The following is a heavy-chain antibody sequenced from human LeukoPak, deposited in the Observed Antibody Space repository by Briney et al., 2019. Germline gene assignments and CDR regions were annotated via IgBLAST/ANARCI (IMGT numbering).Heavy chain of an antibody. Sequence: SQTLSLTCTVSGGSISSGSYYWSWIRQPAGKGLEWIGRIYTSGSTNYNPPLKSRVTISVDTSKNQFSLKLSSVTAADTAVYYCARRESPYYMDVWGKGTTVTVSS. V-gene: IGHV4-61*02. J-gene: IGHJ6*03. CDR1: GGSISSGSYY. CDR2: IYTSGST. CDR3: ARRESPYYMDV.